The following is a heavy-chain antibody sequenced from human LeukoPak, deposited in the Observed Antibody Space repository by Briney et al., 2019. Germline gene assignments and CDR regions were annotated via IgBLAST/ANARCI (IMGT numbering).Heavy chain of an antibody. D-gene: IGHD5-18*01. CDR1: GYTFTSYA. V-gene: IGHV1-3*01. CDR3: ARDLWDYSYGYSPFDY. CDR2: INAGNGNT. Sequence: ASVKVSCKASGYTFTSYAMHWVRQAPGQRREWMGWINAGNGNTKYSQEFQGRVTITRDRSASTAYMELRSLRSDDTAVYYCARDLWDYSYGYSPFDYWGQGTLVTVSS. J-gene: IGHJ4*02.